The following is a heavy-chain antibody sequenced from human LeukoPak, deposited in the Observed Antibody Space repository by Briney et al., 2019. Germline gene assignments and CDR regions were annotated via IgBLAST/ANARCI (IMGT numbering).Heavy chain of an antibody. Sequence: PSETLSLTCSVSGGSISSGDYSWSWIRQHPGKGLEWIGSIYYSGSTYYNPSLKSRVTISVDTSKNQFSLKLSSVTAADTAVYYCAGQETTYYYDSSGYYFKNWFDPWGQGTLVTVSS. J-gene: IGHJ5*02. V-gene: IGHV4-30-2*03. CDR2: IYYSGST. CDR1: GGSISSGDYS. D-gene: IGHD3-22*01. CDR3: AGQETTYYYDSSGYYFKNWFDP.